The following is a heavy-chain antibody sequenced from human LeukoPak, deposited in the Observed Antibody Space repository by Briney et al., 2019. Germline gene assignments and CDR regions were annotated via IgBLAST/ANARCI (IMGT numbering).Heavy chain of an antibody. CDR2: ISSSSSYI. Sequence: SGGSLRLSCAASGFTFSSYSMNWVRQAPGKGLEWVSSISSSSSYIYYADSVKGRFTISRDNAKNSLYLQINSLRAEDTAIYYCTRDYRGTFDYWGQGTLVTVSS. V-gene: IGHV3-21*04. CDR3: TRDYRGTFDY. CDR1: GFTFSSYS. D-gene: IGHD1-26*01. J-gene: IGHJ4*02.